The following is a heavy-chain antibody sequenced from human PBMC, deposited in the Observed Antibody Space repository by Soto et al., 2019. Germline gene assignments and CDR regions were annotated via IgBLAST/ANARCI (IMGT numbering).Heavy chain of an antibody. CDR2: IIPVFGTT. CDR1: GGTFKNNG. CDR3: ARLGNEYDSGPLFYFKF. D-gene: IGHD3-10*01. J-gene: IGHJ4*02. Sequence: SVKVSCKAPGGTFKNNGISWVRQAPGQGLEWMGGIIPVFGTTNYAQKFQGRLTITADDFTSTVYMELSRLRYEDTAVYYCARLGNEYDSGPLFYFKFWGPGTLVTVSS. V-gene: IGHV1-69*13.